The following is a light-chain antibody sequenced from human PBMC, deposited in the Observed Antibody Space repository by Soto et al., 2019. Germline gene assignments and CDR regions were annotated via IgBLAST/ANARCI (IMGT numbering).Light chain of an antibody. CDR1: ESFSSN. J-gene: IGKJ5*01. CDR3: QQYNSWPPIT. V-gene: IGKV3-15*01. Sequence: EEIMTHSPSPLSVSPGARATLSCGASESFSSNVAWYQQKPGQAPSLLIYDASTSATAIPDRFSGGGSGTEFTLTISSLQSEDFVAYYCQQYNSWPPITFGQGTRLDIK. CDR2: DAS.